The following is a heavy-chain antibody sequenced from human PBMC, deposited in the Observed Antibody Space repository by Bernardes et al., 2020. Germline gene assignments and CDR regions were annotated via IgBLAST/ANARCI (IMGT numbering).Heavy chain of an antibody. CDR3: SHGYFQYFNS. CDR2: IKSMRAGGAT. CDR1: GLNVNDVF. D-gene: IGHD5-18*01. V-gene: IGHV3-15*07. J-gene: IGHJ4*02. Sequence: GGSLRLSCVASGLNVNDVFMNWLRQAPGKGLEWVGRIKSMRAGGATDYAAPVQGRFTISRDASKNTFYLQMNSLEGEDTAVYYCSHGYFQYFNSWGQGTLVTVSS.